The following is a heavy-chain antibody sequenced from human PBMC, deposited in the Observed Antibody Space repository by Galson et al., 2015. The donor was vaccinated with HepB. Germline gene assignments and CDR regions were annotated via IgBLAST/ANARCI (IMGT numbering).Heavy chain of an antibody. CDR3: ARKDDYGDYVLDY. CDR2: ISYDGSNK. Sequence: SLRLSCAASGFTFSSYAMHWVRQAPGKGLEWVAVISYDGSNKYYADSVKGRFTISRDNSKNTLYLQMNSLRAEDTAVYYCARKDDYGDYVLDYWGQGTLVTVSS. V-gene: IGHV3-30-3*01. J-gene: IGHJ4*02. CDR1: GFTFSSYA. D-gene: IGHD4-17*01.